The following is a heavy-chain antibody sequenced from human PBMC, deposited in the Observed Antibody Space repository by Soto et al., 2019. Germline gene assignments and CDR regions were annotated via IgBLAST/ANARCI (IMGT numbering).Heavy chain of an antibody. Sequence: EVQLVESGGGLVQPGGSLRLSCAASGFTFSSYSMNWVRQAPGNGLEWVSYISSSSSTIYYADSVKGRFTISRDNAKNSLYLQMNSLRDEDTAVYYCAREEYSSSYYYYGMDVWGQGTTVTVSS. J-gene: IGHJ6*02. CDR1: GFTFSSYS. CDR3: AREEYSSSYYYYGMDV. CDR2: ISSSSSTI. V-gene: IGHV3-48*02. D-gene: IGHD6-6*01.